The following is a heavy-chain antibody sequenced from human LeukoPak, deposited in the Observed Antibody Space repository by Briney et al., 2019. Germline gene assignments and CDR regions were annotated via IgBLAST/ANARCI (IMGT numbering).Heavy chain of an antibody. CDR1: GYTFTAYY. V-gene: IGHV1-2*02. CDR3: ASPFPYGDYRRGAFDI. D-gene: IGHD4-17*01. Sequence: ASVNVSCKASGYTFTAYYMHWMRQAPGQGLEWMGWINPNSGGTNYAQKFQGRVTMTRDTSIRTAYMELSRLRSDDTAVYYCASPFPYGDYRRGAFDIWGQGTMVTVSS. J-gene: IGHJ3*02. CDR2: INPNSGGT.